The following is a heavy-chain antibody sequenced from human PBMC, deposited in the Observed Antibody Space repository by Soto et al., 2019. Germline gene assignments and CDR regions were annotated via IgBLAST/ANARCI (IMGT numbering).Heavy chain of an antibody. Sequence: PGESLNTSWKASGYSFTSYLICLVRQMPGKVLEWMGIIYPGDSATRYSPSYQSQAITSADTSSTTAYLQWSSLKASDTAMYYCARDDYGMGVWGQGTTVTVSS. CDR2: IYPGDSAT. CDR3: ARDDYGMGV. V-gene: IGHV5-51*01. CDR1: GYSFTSYL. J-gene: IGHJ6*02.